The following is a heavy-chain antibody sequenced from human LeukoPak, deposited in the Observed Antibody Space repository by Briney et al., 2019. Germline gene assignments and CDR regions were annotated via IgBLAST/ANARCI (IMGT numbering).Heavy chain of an antibody. J-gene: IGHJ4*02. Sequence: SETLSLTCAVYGGSFSGYYWSWIRQPPGRGLEWIGEINHSGSTNYNPSLKSRVTISVDTSKNQFSLKLSSVTAADTAVYYCARTFRESYYDFWSGYSTLDYWGQGTLVTVSS. D-gene: IGHD3-3*01. CDR2: INHSGST. CDR3: ARTFRESYYDFWSGYSTLDY. V-gene: IGHV4-34*01. CDR1: GGSFSGYY.